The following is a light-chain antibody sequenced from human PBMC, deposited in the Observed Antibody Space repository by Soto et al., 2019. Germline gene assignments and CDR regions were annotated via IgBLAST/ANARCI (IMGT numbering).Light chain of an antibody. Sequence: EVVLTQSPGTLSLSPGERATLSCRASQSVSNNYFAWYQQKPGQAPRLLIFGSSDRATAIPDRFSGSGSGTDFPLTISRLEPEDFAVYYCQQYGSSPPYTFGQGTKLEIK. CDR2: GSS. J-gene: IGKJ2*01. V-gene: IGKV3-20*01. CDR3: QQYGSSPPYT. CDR1: QSVSNNY.